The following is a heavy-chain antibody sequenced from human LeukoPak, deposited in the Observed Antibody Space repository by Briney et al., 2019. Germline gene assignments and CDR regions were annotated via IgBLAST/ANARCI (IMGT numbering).Heavy chain of an antibody. CDR3: ARGITHKRRGHDY. J-gene: IGHJ4*02. D-gene: IGHD3-10*01. CDR2: MNPKSGNT. CDR1: VYTFTSYD. V-gene: IGHV1-8*01. Sequence: ASVTVSFKSSVYTFTSYDINWVRQAPGQGREWMGWMNPKSGNTGYAQKFQGRVTMTRNTSISTAYMELSSLRSEDTAVYYCARGITHKRRGHDYWGQGTLVTVSS.